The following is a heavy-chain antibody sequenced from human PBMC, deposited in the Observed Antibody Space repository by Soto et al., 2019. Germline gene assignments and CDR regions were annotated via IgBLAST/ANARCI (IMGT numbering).Heavy chain of an antibody. D-gene: IGHD3-3*01. CDR2: IIPIFGTA. CDR3: ARAEFTYDFPDRGMDV. CDR1: GGTFSSYA. V-gene: IGHV1-69*01. Sequence: SVKVSCKASGGTFSSYAISWVRQAPVQGLEWMGGIIPIFGTANYAQKFQGRVTITADESTSTAYMELSSLRSEDTAVYYCARAEFTYDFPDRGMDVWGQGTTVTVSS. J-gene: IGHJ6*02.